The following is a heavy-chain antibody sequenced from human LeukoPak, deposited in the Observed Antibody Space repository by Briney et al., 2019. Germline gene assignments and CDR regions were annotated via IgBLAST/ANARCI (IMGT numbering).Heavy chain of an antibody. CDR3: ASIYYDSSGSRPYYYGMDV. J-gene: IGHJ6*02. V-gene: IGHV1-2*02. CDR2: INPNMGGT. D-gene: IGHD3-22*01. CDR1: RYTFTVYY. Sequence: ASVKVSSKAPRYTFTVYYMHWVRQAPGQGLEWMGWINPNMGGTNYAQKFQGRVTMSRDTSISTAYMELSRLRSDDTGVYYCASIYYDSSGSRPYYYGMDVWGQGTTVSVS.